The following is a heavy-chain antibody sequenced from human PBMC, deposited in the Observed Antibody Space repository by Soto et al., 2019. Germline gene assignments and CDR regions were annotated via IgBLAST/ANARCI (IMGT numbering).Heavy chain of an antibody. CDR2: ISSSSSTI. Sequence: GGSLRLSCAASGFTFSSYSMNWVRQAPGKGLEWVSYISSSSSTIYYADSVKGRFTISRDNAKSSLYLQMNSLRAEDTAVYYCAIDIVVVVAASSYMDVWGKGTTVTVSS. V-gene: IGHV3-48*01. D-gene: IGHD2-15*01. CDR3: AIDIVVVVAASSYMDV. CDR1: GFTFSSYS. J-gene: IGHJ6*03.